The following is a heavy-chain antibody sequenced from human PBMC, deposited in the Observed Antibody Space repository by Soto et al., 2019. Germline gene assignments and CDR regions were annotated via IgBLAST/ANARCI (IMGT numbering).Heavy chain of an antibody. CDR1: GFTFSNAW. D-gene: IGHD5-12*01. V-gene: IGHV3-15*07. CDR2: IKSKTDGGTT. J-gene: IGHJ4*02. CDR3: PADLTDIVAHN. Sequence: EVQLVESGGGLVKPGGSLRLSCAASGFTFSNAWMNWVRQAPGKGLEWVGRIKSKTDGGTTDYAAHVKGRFTISRDDSKNTLYLQMNSLKTEHSAVYYCPADLTDIVAHNWGQGTLVTVSS.